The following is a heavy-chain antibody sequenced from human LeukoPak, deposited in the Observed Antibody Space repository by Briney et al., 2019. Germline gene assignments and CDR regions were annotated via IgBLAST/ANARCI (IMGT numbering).Heavy chain of an antibody. J-gene: IGHJ5*02. CDR1: GYTFTSYG. Sequence: ASVKVSCKASGYTFTSYGISWVRQAPGQGLEWMGWISAYNGNTNYAQKLQGRVTMTTDTSTSTAYMELRSLRSDDTAVYYCARDWGLYYYDSRGLGNWFDPWGQGTLVTVSS. V-gene: IGHV1-18*01. CDR2: ISAYNGNT. D-gene: IGHD3-22*01. CDR3: ARDWGLYYYDSRGLGNWFDP.